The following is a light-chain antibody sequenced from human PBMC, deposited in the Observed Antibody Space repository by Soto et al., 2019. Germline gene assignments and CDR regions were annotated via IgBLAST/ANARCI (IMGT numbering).Light chain of an antibody. CDR1: QRVLYGSDNKNY. Sequence: DIVMTQSPDSLAVSLGERATIDCKSSQRVLYGSDNKNYLAWYQQKQGQPHKLLIYWASTRESGVPDRFSGSGSGTDVTITITSLQAGDGEVYECQQYYVTPLTFGGGTKVDIK. CDR3: QQYYVTPLT. J-gene: IGKJ4*01. CDR2: WAS. V-gene: IGKV4-1*01.